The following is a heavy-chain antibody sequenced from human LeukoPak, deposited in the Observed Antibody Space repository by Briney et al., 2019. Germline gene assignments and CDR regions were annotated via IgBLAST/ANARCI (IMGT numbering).Heavy chain of an antibody. CDR2: MNPNSGNT. CDR3: ARKGSDSSGYYYVRPYYYYGMDV. D-gene: IGHD3-22*01. J-gene: IGHJ6*02. V-gene: IGHV1-8*01. Sequence: ASVKVSCKASGYTFTSYDINWVRQATGQGLEWMGWMNPNSGNTGYAQKFQGRVTVTRNTSISTAYMELSSLRSEDTAVYYCARKGSDSSGYYYVRPYYYYGMDVWGQGTTVTVSS. CDR1: GYTFTSYD.